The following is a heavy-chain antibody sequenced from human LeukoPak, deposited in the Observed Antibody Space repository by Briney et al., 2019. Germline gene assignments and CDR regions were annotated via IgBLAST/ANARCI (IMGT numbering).Heavy chain of an antibody. J-gene: IGHJ4*02. CDR2: ISDHGKSR. D-gene: IGHD6-13*01. V-gene: IGHV3-48*04. Sequence: GGSLRLSCAASGFTFSTYSMNWVRQTPGKGLEWVSYISDHGKSRNYVDSVKGRFAISRDNAKNSLYLQMNSLRVEDTAVYFCARARIAAPLLDYWGQGSLVTVSS. CDR3: ARARIAAPLLDY. CDR1: GFTFSTYS.